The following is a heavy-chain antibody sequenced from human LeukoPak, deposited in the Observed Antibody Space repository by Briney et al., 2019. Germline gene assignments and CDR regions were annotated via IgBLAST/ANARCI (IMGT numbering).Heavy chain of an antibody. V-gene: IGHV1-2*02. D-gene: IGHD1-26*01. Sequence: GASVKVSRKASGYTFTGYYIHWVRQAPGHGLEWMGWINPNSGGTNYAQKFQGRVTMTRDTSTSTVYMELSSLRSEDTAVYYCARAHVEWELPVDYWGQGTLVTVSS. J-gene: IGHJ4*02. CDR2: INPNSGGT. CDR3: ARAHVEWELPVDY. CDR1: GYTFTGYY.